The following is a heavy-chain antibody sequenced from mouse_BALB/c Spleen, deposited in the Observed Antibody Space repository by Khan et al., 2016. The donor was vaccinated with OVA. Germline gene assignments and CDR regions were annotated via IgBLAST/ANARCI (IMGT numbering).Heavy chain of an antibody. Sequence: QMQLEESGPGLVAPSQSLSITCTVSGFSLTDYGVSWIRQPPGKGLEWLGVIWGGGSTYYNSALKSRLSISKDNSKSQVLLKMSSLQTDDTAMCYCAKGVWSYYFALDYWGQGTSVTVSS. V-gene: IGHV2-6-5*01. CDR2: IWGGGST. J-gene: IGHJ4*01. CDR1: GFSLTDYG. CDR3: AKGVWSYYFALDY.